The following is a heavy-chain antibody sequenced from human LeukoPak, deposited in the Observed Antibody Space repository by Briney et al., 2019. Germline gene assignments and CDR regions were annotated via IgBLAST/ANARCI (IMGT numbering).Heavy chain of an antibody. Sequence: ASVKVSCKASGYTFTSYAMHWVRQAPGQRLEWMGWINAGNGNTKYSQKFQGRVTITRDTSASTAYMELSSLRSEDTAVYYCARGDGDYPPHYFDYWGQGTLVTVSS. CDR2: INAGNGNT. J-gene: IGHJ4*02. CDR3: ARGDGDYPPHYFDY. V-gene: IGHV1-3*01. CDR1: GYTFTSYA. D-gene: IGHD4-17*01.